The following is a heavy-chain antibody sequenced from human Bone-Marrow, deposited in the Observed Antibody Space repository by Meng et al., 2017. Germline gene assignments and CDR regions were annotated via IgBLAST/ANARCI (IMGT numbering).Heavy chain of an antibody. Sequence: QGQLVQSGGEVKKPGASVKVSCKASGYTFPDYWLHWVRRAPGQGLEWMGRINPKSGDTHYAQRFQGRVTMTGDTSISTAYMELSGLRSDDTAMYYCARDEDISAAGKLFGDYWGQGTLVTVFS. CDR3: ARDEDISAAGKLFGDY. V-gene: IGHV1-2*06. CDR2: INPKSGDT. CDR1: GYTFPDYW. D-gene: IGHD6-13*01. J-gene: IGHJ4*02.